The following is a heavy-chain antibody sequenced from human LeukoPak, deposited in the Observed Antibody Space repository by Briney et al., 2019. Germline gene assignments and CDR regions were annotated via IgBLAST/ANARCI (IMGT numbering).Heavy chain of an antibody. CDR1: GYTFTSYY. V-gene: IGHV1-46*01. CDR2: INPSGGST. D-gene: IGHD3-3*01. J-gene: IGHJ6*02. Sequence: ASVKVSCKASGYTFTSYYMHWVRQAPGQGLEWMGGINPSGGSTSYAQKFQGRVTMTPDTSTSTVYMELSSLRSEDTALYYCARDVYYDFWSGYFLNYYYYGMDVWGQGTTVTVSS. CDR3: ARDVYYDFWSGYFLNYYYYGMDV.